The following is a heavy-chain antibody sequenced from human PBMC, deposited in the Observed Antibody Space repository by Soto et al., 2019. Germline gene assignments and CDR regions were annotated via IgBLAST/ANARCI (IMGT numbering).Heavy chain of an antibody. CDR2: IYYSGTT. CDR3: ARDRDEGGYSYGTFDY. D-gene: IGHD5-18*01. CDR1: GGSISSGGYY. V-gene: IGHV4-31*03. Sequence: QVQLQESGPGLVKPSQTLSLTCTVSGGSISSGGYYWSWIRQDPGKGLEWIGYIYYSGTTYYNPSLTSRVNISVDTSKNQFSLKLSSVTAADTAVYYCARDRDEGGYSYGTFDYWGQGTLVTVSS. J-gene: IGHJ4*02.